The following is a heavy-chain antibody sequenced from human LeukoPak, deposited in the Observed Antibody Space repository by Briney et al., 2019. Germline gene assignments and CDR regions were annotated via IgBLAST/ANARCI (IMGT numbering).Heavy chain of an antibody. V-gene: IGHV4-34*01. CDR3: ARVVMDYYDSSGYYSYYGMDV. CDR1: GGSFSGYY. Sequence: SETLSLTCAVYGGSFSGYYWSWIRQPPEKGLEWIGEINHSGSTNYNPSLKSRVTISVDTSKNQFSLKLSSVTAADTAVYYCARVVMDYYDSSGYYSYYGMDVWGQGTTVTVSS. CDR2: INHSGST. D-gene: IGHD3-22*01. J-gene: IGHJ6*02.